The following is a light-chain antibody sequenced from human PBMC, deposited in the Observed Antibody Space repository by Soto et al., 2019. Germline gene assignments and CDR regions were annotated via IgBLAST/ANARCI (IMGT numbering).Light chain of an antibody. CDR3: CSYAGSSTYV. Sequence: QSVLTQPASVSGSPGQSITISCTGTSSDVGSYNLVSWYQHHSGKAPKLMVYEGSKRPSGVSNRFSGSKSGNTAPLTISGLQAEDEADYYCCSYAGSSTYVFGTGTKVTVL. CDR1: SSDVGSYNL. CDR2: EGS. J-gene: IGLJ1*01. V-gene: IGLV2-23*01.